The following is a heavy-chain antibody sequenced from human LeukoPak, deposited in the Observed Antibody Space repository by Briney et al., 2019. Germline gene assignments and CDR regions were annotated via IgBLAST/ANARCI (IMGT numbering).Heavy chain of an antibody. D-gene: IGHD5-12*01. CDR1: GVSISSYY. Sequence: SQTLSLTCTVSGVSISSYYWSWIRQPPGKGLEWIGYIYYSGSTNYNPSLKSRVTISVDTSKNQFSLKLSSVIAADTAVYYCARVSGYDWESFFDYWGQGTLVTVSS. CDR2: IYYSGST. CDR3: ARVSGYDWESFFDY. V-gene: IGHV4-59*01. J-gene: IGHJ4*02.